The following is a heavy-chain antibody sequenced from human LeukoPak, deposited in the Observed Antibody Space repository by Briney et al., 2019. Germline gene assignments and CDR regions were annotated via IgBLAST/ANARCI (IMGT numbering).Heavy chain of an antibody. Sequence: ASVKVSCKASGYTFTGYYMHWVRQAPGQGLEWMGWINPNSGGTNYAQKFQGRVTITRDTSISTAYMELSRLRSDDTAVYYCARRARTSYGFDPWGQGTLVTVSS. CDR1: GYTFTGYY. D-gene: IGHD2-2*01. V-gene: IGHV1-2*02. J-gene: IGHJ5*02. CDR2: INPNSGGT. CDR3: ARRARTSYGFDP.